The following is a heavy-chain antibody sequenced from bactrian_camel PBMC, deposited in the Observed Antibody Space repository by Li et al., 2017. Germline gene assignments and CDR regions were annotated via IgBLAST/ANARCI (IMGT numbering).Heavy chain of an antibody. CDR1: GYTVSSNC. Sequence: VQLVESGGGLVQPGGSLRLSCAASGYTVSSNCMGWFRQAPGKAREGIAGTDRTGRGTYYAGSVKGRFTISQDSAKNTLYLQMNSLKSEDTAVYYCAARRGIHEAGLAAVGWWGQGTQVTVS. CDR3: AARRGIHEAGLAAVGW. V-gene: IGHV3S6*01. CDR2: TDRTGRGT. D-gene: IGHD5*01. J-gene: IGHJ4*01.